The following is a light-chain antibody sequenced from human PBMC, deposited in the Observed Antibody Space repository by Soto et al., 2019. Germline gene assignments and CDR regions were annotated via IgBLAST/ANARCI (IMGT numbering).Light chain of an antibody. V-gene: IGKV1-16*02. J-gene: IGKJ5*01. Sequence: DIPMTQSPSSLSASVGDRVTITCRASQDISNYLAWLQQKPGKAPKSLISAASTLQSGVSSKFSGSGSGTDFTLTISNLQPEDFATYYCQQYSRYPITFGQGTRLEIK. CDR1: QDISNY. CDR2: AAS. CDR3: QQYSRYPIT.